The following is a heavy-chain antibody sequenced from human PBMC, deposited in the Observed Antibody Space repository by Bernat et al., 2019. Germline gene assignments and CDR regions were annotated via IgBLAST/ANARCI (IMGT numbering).Heavy chain of an antibody. CDR3: ARDRDSSDDDAFDI. CDR2: ISSYSTSR. Sequence: EVQLVESGGGLVKPGGSLRLSCAASGFTFSIYSMNWVRQAPGKGLEWISSISSYSTSRYYADSVKGRFTISRDNAKNALYLQMNSLRAEDTAVYYCARDRDSSDDDAFDIWGQGAMVTVSS. CDR1: GFTFSIYS. J-gene: IGHJ3*02. V-gene: IGHV3-21*01. D-gene: IGHD3/OR15-3a*01.